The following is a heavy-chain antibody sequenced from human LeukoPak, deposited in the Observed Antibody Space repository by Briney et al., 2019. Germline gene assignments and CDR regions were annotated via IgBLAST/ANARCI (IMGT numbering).Heavy chain of an antibody. D-gene: IGHD3-3*01. CDR2: IKHDGSEK. CDR3: ATDRGWRTSGYYLYYFEY. J-gene: IGHJ4*02. Sequence: QTGGSLRLSCAASGFIFTGYFMSWVRQAPGKGLEWVASIKHDGSEKYYVDSVRGRFTISRDNAKNLLYLQMSSLRAEDTAVYYCATDRGWRTSGYYLYYFEYWGQGTLVTFSS. CDR1: GFIFTGYF. V-gene: IGHV3-7*01.